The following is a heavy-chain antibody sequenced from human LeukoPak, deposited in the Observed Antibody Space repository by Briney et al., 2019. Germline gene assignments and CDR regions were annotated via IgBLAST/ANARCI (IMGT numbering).Heavy chain of an antibody. CDR2: IGSSGGT. J-gene: IGHJ4*02. Sequence: GGSLRLSCAAPGYTFNSDVMSWVRQALGRGLDWVSSIGSSGGTSYPDSVKGRFTISRDNSKNTLYLQMNSLRAEDTAIYYCAKVASGADYWGQGTLVTVSS. CDR3: AKVASGADY. D-gene: IGHD6-19*01. V-gene: IGHV3-23*01. CDR1: GYTFNSDV.